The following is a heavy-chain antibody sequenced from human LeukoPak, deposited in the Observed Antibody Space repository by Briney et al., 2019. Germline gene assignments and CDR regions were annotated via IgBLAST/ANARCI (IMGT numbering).Heavy chain of an antibody. V-gene: IGHV4-34*01. Sequence: PSETLSLTCAVYGGSFSGYYWSWIRQPPGKGLEWIGEINHSGSTNYNPSLKSRVTISVDTSKNQFSLKLSSVTAADTAVYYCARAKRAMATYYFDYWGQGTLVTVSS. CDR3: ARAKRAMATYYFDY. CDR1: GGSFSGYY. CDR2: INHSGST. D-gene: IGHD5-18*01. J-gene: IGHJ4*02.